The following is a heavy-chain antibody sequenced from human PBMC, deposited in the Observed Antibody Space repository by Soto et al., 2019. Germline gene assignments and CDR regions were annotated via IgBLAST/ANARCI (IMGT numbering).Heavy chain of an antibody. J-gene: IGHJ4*02. V-gene: IGHV4-59*01. CDR2: IHYSGTT. Sequence: SETLSLTCTVSGTSIGSYYWSWIRQPPGKGLEWIADIHYSGTTNYNPSLASRVTLSVDTSKNQFSLKMTSVTAADRAMYFCARYNSYAIDYWGRGTLVTVSS. CDR3: ARYNSYAIDY. CDR1: GTSIGSYY. D-gene: IGHD2-8*01.